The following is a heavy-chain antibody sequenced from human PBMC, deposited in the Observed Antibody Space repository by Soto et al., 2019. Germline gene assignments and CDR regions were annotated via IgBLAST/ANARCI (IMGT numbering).Heavy chain of an antibody. CDR3: ARDVDSTPDHYYGLDG. V-gene: IGHV3-66*01. D-gene: IGHD3-9*01. CDR1: GLTVSSNY. J-gene: IGHJ6*02. Sequence: EVQMVESGGGLVQPGGSLRLSCAASGLTVSSNYMTWVRQAPGKGLEWVSVIYVSGDTYYADSVKGRFTISRDNSRNTLYRQLNSLSADDTAVYYCARDVDSTPDHYYGLDGWGQGPTVTASS. CDR2: IYVSGDT.